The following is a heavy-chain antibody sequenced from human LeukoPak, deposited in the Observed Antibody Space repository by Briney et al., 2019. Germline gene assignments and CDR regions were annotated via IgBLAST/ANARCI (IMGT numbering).Heavy chain of an antibody. CDR1: GFTFSSYE. Sequence: GGSLRLSCAASGFTFSSYEMNWVRQAPGKGLEWVSYISSSGSTIYYADSVKGRFTISRDNSKNTLYLQMDSLRAEETAVYYCAKDYGGWSNWFDPWGQGTLVTVSS. CDR3: AKDYGGWSNWFDP. D-gene: IGHD6-19*01. V-gene: IGHV3-48*03. CDR2: ISSSGSTI. J-gene: IGHJ5*02.